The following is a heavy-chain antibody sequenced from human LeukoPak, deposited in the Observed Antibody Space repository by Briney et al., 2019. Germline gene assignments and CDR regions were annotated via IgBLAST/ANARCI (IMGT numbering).Heavy chain of an antibody. D-gene: IGHD2/OR15-2a*01. CDR1: GFTFSSYG. Sequence: PGGSLRLSCAASGFTFSSYGMHWVRQAPGKGLEWVAVISYDGSNKYYADSVKGRFTISRDNSKNTLYLHMNSLRAEDTAVYYCAKDLVYDTYYFDYWGQGTLVTVSS. J-gene: IGHJ4*02. CDR2: ISYDGSNK. V-gene: IGHV3-30*18. CDR3: AKDLVYDTYYFDY.